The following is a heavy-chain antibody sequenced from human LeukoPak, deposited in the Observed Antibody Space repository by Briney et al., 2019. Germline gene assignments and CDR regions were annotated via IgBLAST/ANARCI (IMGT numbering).Heavy chain of an antibody. J-gene: IGHJ4*02. CDR3: ARLGGGFRHSSKAYYFDY. CDR2: IYYSGST. Sequence: SETLSLTCTVSGGSISSYYWSWIRQPPGKGLEWIGYIYYSGSTNYNPSLKSRVTISVDTSKSQFSLKLSSVTAADTAVYYCARLGGGFRHSSKAYYFDYWGQGTLVTVSS. V-gene: IGHV4-59*01. D-gene: IGHD3-16*01. CDR1: GGSISSYY.